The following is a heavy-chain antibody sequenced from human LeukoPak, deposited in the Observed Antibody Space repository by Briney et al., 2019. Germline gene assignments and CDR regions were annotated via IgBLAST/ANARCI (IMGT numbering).Heavy chain of an antibody. V-gene: IGHV2-5*02. CDR1: GFSLSTSGVG. D-gene: IGHD3-10*01. Sequence: SGPTLVKPTQTLTLTCTFSGFSLSTSGVGVGWIRQPPGKALEWLALIYWDDDKRYSPSLKSRLTITKDTPKNQVVLTMTNMDPVGTATYYCAHSAPMVRGVIEYYFDSWGQGTLVTVSS. CDR2: IYWDDDK. J-gene: IGHJ4*02. CDR3: AHSAPMVRGVIEYYFDS.